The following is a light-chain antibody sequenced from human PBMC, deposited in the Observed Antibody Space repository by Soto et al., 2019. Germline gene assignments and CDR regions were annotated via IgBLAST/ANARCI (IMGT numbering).Light chain of an antibody. CDR1: QSVSNN. V-gene: IGKV3-15*01. CDR3: QQYYNWPRT. Sequence: EIVLTQSPGTLSLSPGERATLSCRASQSVSNNYLAWYQQKPGQAPRLLIYGASTRATGIPASFSGSGSGTEFTLTISSLQSEDFAIYFCQQYYNWPRTFGQGTKVDIK. CDR2: GAS. J-gene: IGKJ1*01.